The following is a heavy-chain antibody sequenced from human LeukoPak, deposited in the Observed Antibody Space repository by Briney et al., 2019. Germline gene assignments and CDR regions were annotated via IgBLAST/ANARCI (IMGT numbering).Heavy chain of an antibody. V-gene: IGHV1-2*02. J-gene: IGHJ2*01. CDR1: GYTFTGYY. CDR3: ARFYTVTYGYFDL. Sequence: GASVKVSCKASGYTFTGYYMHWVRQAPGQGLEWMGWINPNSGGTNYAQKFQGRVTMTRDTSISTAYMELSRLRSDDTAVYYCARFYTVTYGYFDLWGRGTLVTASS. D-gene: IGHD4-17*01. CDR2: INPNSGGT.